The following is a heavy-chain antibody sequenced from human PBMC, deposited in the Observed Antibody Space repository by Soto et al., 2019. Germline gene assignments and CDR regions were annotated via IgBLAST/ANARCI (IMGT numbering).Heavy chain of an antibody. CDR1: GFTFSSYS. CDR3: ARSYSSGYYYFDY. V-gene: IGHV3-48*01. D-gene: IGHD6-19*01. Sequence: EVELVESGGDLVQPGGSLRLSCAASGFTFSSYSMDWVRQAPGKGLEWVAYISSSSSIIYYADSVRGRFTISRDNSKNSLYVQMNSLRAEDPAVYYCARSYSSGYYYFDYWGQGALVIVSS. CDR2: ISSSSSII. J-gene: IGHJ4*02.